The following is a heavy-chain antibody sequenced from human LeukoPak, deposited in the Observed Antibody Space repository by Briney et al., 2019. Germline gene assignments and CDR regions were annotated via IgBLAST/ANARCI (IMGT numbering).Heavy chain of an antibody. CDR1: GGAISSYY. Sequence: PSETLSLICTVSGGAISSYYWSWIRQPPGKGLEWIGYIYYSGSTNYNPSLKSRVTISVDTSKNQFSLKLSSVTAADTAVYYCAGTLYSSSWYGPLNYYYYGMDVWGQGTTVTVSS. J-gene: IGHJ6*02. D-gene: IGHD6-13*01. CDR3: AGTLYSSSWYGPLNYYYYGMDV. CDR2: IYYSGST. V-gene: IGHV4-59*01.